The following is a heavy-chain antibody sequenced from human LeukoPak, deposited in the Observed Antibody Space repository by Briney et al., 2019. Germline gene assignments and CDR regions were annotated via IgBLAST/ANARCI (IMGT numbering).Heavy chain of an antibody. V-gene: IGHV3-30-3*01. Sequence: TGGSLRLSCAASGFTFSSYAMPWVRQAPVKGLEWVAVISYDGSNEYYADSVKGRFTISRDNSKNTLYLQMNSLRAEDTAVYYCASRYSSSWYVLDYWGQGTLVTVSS. CDR2: ISYDGSNE. D-gene: IGHD6-13*01. CDR1: GFTFSSYA. CDR3: ASRYSSSWYVLDY. J-gene: IGHJ4*02.